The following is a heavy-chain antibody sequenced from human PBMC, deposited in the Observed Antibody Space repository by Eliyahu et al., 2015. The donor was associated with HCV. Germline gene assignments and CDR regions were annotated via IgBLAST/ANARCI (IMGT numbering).Heavy chain of an antibody. CDR1: GFTFSNHG. CDR3: TKGGGIVMVVTSPTLFDY. V-gene: IGHV3-30*02. D-gene: IGHD2-15*01. Sequence: QVQLVESGGGVVQPGGSLRLSCAASGFTFSNHGMHWVRQAPGKGLEWVGFLRFCWSNKIFSESVKGRFTISRDNSKKTLYLQMNILSAEDTAVYYCTKGGGIVMVVTSPTLFDYWGQGTLVTVSS. CDR2: LRFCWSNK. J-gene: IGHJ4*02.